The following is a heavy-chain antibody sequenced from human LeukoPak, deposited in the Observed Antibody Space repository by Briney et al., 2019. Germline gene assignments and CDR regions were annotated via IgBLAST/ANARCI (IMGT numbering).Heavy chain of an antibody. CDR1: GFTFSSYG. V-gene: IGHV3-30*18. D-gene: IGHD3-10*01. CDR2: ISYDGSNK. J-gene: IGHJ4*02. Sequence: GGSLRLSCAASGFTFSSYGMHWVRQAPGKGLEWVAVISYDGSNKYYADSVKGRFTISRDNSKNTLYLQMNSLRAEDTAVYYCAKEGEGFYYFDYWGQGTLVTVSS. CDR3: AKEGEGFYYFDY.